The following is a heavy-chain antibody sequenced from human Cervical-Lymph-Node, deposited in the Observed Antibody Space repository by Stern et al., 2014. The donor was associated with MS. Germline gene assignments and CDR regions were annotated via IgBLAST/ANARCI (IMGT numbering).Heavy chain of an antibody. CDR2: IFSNDEK. D-gene: IGHD3-10*01. Sequence: QVTLKESGPVLVKPTETLTLTCTVSGFSLSNVRMSVSWIRQPQGRPWRGLAHIFSNDEKSYNTSLKSRVTISKDTSKSQVVLTMTSMDPVDTATYFCARMEITSGRYDYWGQGQLVTVSS. J-gene: IGHJ4*02. CDR1: GFSLSNVRMS. V-gene: IGHV2-26*01. CDR3: ARMEITSGRYDY.